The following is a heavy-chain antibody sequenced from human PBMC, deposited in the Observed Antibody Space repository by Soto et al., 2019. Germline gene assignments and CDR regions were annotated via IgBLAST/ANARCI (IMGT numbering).Heavy chain of an antibody. CDR3: AREIRISSSSLGYGMDV. Sequence: ASGEVSCKASGYTFTSYGISWVRQAPGQGLEWMGWISAYNGNTNYAQKLQGRVTMTTDTSTSTAYMELSSLRSEDTAVYYCAREIRISSSSLGYGMDVWGQGTTVTVSS. CDR1: GYTFTSYG. V-gene: IGHV1-18*01. D-gene: IGHD6-6*01. J-gene: IGHJ6*02. CDR2: ISAYNGNT.